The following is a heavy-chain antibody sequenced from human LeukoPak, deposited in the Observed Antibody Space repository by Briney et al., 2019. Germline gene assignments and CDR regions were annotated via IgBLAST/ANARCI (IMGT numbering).Heavy chain of an antibody. J-gene: IGHJ4*02. Sequence: SETLSLTCTVSGGSISSSSYYWRWIRQPPGKGLEWIGSIYYSGSTYYNPSLKSRVTISVDTSKNQFSLKMSSVTAADTAVYYCASEVRYFDYWGQGTLVTVSS. CDR1: GGSISSSSYY. CDR2: IYYSGST. D-gene: IGHD1-1*01. CDR3: ASEVRYFDY. V-gene: IGHV4-39*07.